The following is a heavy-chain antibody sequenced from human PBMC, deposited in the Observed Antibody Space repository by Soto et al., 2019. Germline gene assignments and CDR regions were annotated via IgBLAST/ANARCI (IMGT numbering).Heavy chain of an antibody. Sequence: ASVKVSCKASGGTFSSYAISWVRQAPGQGLEWMGGIIPIFGTANYAQKFQGRVTITADESTSTAYMELSSLRSEDTAVYYCARGVLRYFDWSRYYFDYWGQGTLVTVSS. CDR1: GGTFSSYA. D-gene: IGHD3-9*01. V-gene: IGHV1-69*13. CDR3: ARGVLRYFDWSRYYFDY. J-gene: IGHJ4*02. CDR2: IIPIFGTA.